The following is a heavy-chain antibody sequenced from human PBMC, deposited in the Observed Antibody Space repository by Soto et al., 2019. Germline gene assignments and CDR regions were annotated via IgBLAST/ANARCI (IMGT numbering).Heavy chain of an antibody. J-gene: IGHJ4*02. CDR3: AREPKLGGATSGY. Sequence: QVQLQESGPGLVTPSQTLSLTCTVSGGSITSGDYYWSWIRQPPGNGLAWVGYIYYRRSTYYNPSLKSRVAISVYTAQNQFSLNLSSVNAASTAVYYCAREPKLGGATSGYWGQGTLVTVSS. CDR2: IYYRRST. D-gene: IGHD1-26*01. V-gene: IGHV4-30-4*01. CDR1: GGSITSGDYY.